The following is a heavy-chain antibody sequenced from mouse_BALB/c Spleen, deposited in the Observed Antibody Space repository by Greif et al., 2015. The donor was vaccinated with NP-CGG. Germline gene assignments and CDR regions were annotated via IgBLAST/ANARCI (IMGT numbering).Heavy chain of an antibody. CDR2: IDPSDSYT. V-gene: IGHV1S127*01. J-gene: IGHJ2*01. CDR3: TTYYYGTSYYFDY. CDR1: GYTFTSYW. D-gene: IGHD1-1*01. Sequence: QVQLQQSGAELVKPGASVKMSCKASGYTFTSYWMHWVKQRPGQGLEWIGVIDPSDSYTSYNQKFKGKATLTVDTSSSTAYMQLSSLTSEDSAVYYCTTYYYGTSYYFDYWCQGTTLTVSS.